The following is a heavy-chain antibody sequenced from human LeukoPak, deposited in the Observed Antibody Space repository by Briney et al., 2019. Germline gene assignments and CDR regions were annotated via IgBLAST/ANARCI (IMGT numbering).Heavy chain of an antibody. CDR1: GYTFTSHG. CDR3: ARDPSNTSGRYTYFDY. D-gene: IGHD3-16*02. J-gene: IGHJ4*02. CDR2: ISAFNGET. V-gene: IGHV1-18*01. Sequence: ASVKVSCMTYGYTFTSHGISWVRQAPGQGLEWMGWISAFNGETHYAQNLQGRVTMTTDTSTSTAYMELRSLRFDDTAVYYCARDPSNTSGRYTYFDYWGQGTLVTVSS.